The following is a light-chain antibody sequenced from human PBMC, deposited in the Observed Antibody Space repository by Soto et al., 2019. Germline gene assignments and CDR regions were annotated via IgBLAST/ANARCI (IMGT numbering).Light chain of an antibody. CDR3: QQRSNWPPT. Sequence: EFVLTQSPATLSLSSAERATPSSRSSQSVSNYLAWYQQKPGQAPRLLIYDASNRATGIPARFSGSGSGTDFTLTISSLEPEDFAVYYCQQRSNWPPTFGQGTRLEIK. CDR1: QSVSNY. V-gene: IGKV3-11*01. J-gene: IGKJ5*01. CDR2: DAS.